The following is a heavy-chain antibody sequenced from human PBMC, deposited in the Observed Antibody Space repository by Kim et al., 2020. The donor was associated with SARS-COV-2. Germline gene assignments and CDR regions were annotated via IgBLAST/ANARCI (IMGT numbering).Heavy chain of an antibody. Sequence: GGSLRLSCAASGFTFSSYEMNWVRQAPGKGLEWVSYISSSGSTIYYADSVKGRFTISRDNAKNSLYLQMNSLRAEDTAVYYCARVARHWAGVLGGWDSSVPGAFDIWGQGTMVTVSS. CDR1: GFTFSSYE. CDR2: ISSSGSTI. D-gene: IGHD3-22*01. V-gene: IGHV3-48*03. J-gene: IGHJ3*02. CDR3: ARVARHWAGVLGGWDSSVPGAFDI.